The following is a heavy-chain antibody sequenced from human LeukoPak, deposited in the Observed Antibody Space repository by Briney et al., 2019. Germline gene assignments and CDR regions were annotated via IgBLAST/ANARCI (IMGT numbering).Heavy chain of an antibody. CDR1: GFTFSSYS. D-gene: IGHD3-3*01. CDR3: ASRRITIFGVVISDY. Sequence: GGSLRLSCAASGFTFSSYSMNWVRQAPGKGLEWVSSISSSGSYIYYADSVKGRFTISRDNAKNSLYLQMNSLRAEDTAVYYCASRRITIFGVVISDYWGQGTLVTVSS. V-gene: IGHV3-21*01. J-gene: IGHJ4*02. CDR2: ISSSGSYI.